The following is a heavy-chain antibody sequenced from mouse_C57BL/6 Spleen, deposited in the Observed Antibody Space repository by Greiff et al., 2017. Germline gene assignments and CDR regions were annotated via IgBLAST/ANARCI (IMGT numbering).Heavy chain of an antibody. Sequence: VQLQQSGAELVRPGASVKLSCTASGFNIKDDYMHWVKQRPEQGLEWIGWVDPENGATEYASKFQGKATITADTSSNTAYLQLSSLTSEDTAVYNCATGDYFGYWGQGTTLTVAS. CDR3: ATGDYFGY. J-gene: IGHJ2*01. V-gene: IGHV14-4*01. CDR1: GFNIKDDY. CDR2: VDPENGAT.